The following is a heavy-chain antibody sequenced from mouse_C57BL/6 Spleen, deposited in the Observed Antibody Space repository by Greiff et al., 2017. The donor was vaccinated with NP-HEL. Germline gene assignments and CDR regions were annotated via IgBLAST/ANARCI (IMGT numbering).Heavy chain of an antibody. Sequence: QVQLQQPGAELVKPGASVKLSCKASGYTFTSYWMHWVKQRPGQGLEWIGMIHPNSGSTNYNEKFKSKATLTVDKSSSTAYMQLSSLTSEDSAVYCCGRSEYYYAMDYWGQGTSVTVSS. V-gene: IGHV1-64*01. J-gene: IGHJ4*01. CDR1: GYTFTSYW. CDR3: GRSEYYYAMDY. CDR2: IHPNSGST.